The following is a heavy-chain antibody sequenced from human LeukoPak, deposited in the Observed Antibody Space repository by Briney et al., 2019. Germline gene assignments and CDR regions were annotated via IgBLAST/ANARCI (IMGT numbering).Heavy chain of an antibody. J-gene: IGHJ1*01. CDR2: INHGGSP. Sequence: PSETLSLTCAVYGGSFSDYYCSWIRQPPGKGLEWIGEINHGGSPNYSPSLKSRVTISVDTSKNQFSLKLSSVTAADTALYYCGYSSGYQYHWGQGTLVTVSS. CDR3: GYSSGYQYH. V-gene: IGHV4-34*01. CDR1: GGSFSDYY. D-gene: IGHD3-22*01.